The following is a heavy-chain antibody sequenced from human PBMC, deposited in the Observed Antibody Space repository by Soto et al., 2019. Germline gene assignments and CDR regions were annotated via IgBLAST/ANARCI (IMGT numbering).Heavy chain of an antibody. V-gene: IGHV4-34*01. CDR3: ARGRLFDLRRYHSYSMVG. CDR2: INHSGST. D-gene: IGHD3-9*01. CDR1: GGSFSGYY. Sequence: PSETLSLTCAVYGGSFSGYYWSWIRQPPGKGLEWIGEINHSGSTNYNPSLKRRVTISVDTSKNQFSLKLSSVTAADTAVYYCARGRLFDLRRYHSYSMVGRGTGLTVTLFS. J-gene: IGHJ6*04.